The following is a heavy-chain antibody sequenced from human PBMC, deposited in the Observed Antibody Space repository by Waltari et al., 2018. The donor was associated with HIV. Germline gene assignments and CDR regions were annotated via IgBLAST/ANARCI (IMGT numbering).Heavy chain of an antibody. Sequence: QVQLVQSGAEVTKPGASVKVSCKASGYTFTGYYIHWVRQAPGQGLEWMGRINPISGGTDYAQKFQGRVTMTRDTSISTAYMELRRLRSDDTAVYFCTRIPKVGVYFDYWGQGTLVTVSS. D-gene: IGHD2-8*01. CDR1: GYTFTGYY. V-gene: IGHV1-2*06. CDR2: INPISGGT. CDR3: TRIPKVGVYFDY. J-gene: IGHJ4*02.